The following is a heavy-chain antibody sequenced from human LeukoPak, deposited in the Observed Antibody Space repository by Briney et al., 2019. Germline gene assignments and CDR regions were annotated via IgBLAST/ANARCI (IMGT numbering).Heavy chain of an antibody. Sequence: GGSLRLSCSVSGFTFSTYVMHWVRQAPGKGREYVSAISSKGDNTYYADSVKGRFTISRHNSKNTLYLQMSSLRADDTAVYYCVRGTGYWGQGTLVTVSS. V-gene: IGHV3-64D*06. D-gene: IGHD1-14*01. CDR2: ISSKGDNT. CDR3: VRGTGY. CDR1: GFTFSTYV. J-gene: IGHJ4*02.